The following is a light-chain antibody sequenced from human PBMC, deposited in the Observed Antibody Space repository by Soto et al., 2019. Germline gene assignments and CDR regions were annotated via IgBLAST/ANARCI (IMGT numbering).Light chain of an antibody. Sequence: EIVLTQSPATLSLSPRERATLSCRASQSVSSYLAWYQQKPGQAPRLLIYDTFNRATGIPARFSGSGSGTDFTLTISSLEPEDFAVYYWQQRSNWPPMYTFGQGTKLEIK. V-gene: IGKV3-11*01. CDR3: QQRSNWPPMYT. J-gene: IGKJ2*01. CDR1: QSVSSY. CDR2: DTF.